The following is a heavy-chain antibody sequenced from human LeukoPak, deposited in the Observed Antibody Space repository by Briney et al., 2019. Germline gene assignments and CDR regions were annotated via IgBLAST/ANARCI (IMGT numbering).Heavy chain of an antibody. CDR3: ATDPFPAIASQYYATDY. CDR2: FDPEDGET. V-gene: IGHV1-24*01. D-gene: IGHD1-26*01. Sequence: GASVKVSCKVSGYTLTELSMHWVRQAPGKGLEWMGGFDPEDGETIYAQKFQGRVTMTEDTSTDTAYMELSSLRSEDTAVYYCATDPFPAIASQYYATDYWGQGTLVTVSS. J-gene: IGHJ4*02. CDR1: GYTLTELS.